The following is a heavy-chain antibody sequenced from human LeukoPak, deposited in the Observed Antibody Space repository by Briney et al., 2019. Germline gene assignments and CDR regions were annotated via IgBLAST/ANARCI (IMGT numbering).Heavy chain of an antibody. V-gene: IGHV3-30*02. D-gene: IGHD6-13*01. Sequence: GGSLRLSCAASGFTFSSYGMHWVRQAPGKGLEWVAFIRYDGSNKYYADSVKGRFTISRDNSKNTLYLQMNSLRAEDTAVYYCAKNTLSSWSSLDYWGQGTLVTVSS. CDR3: AKNTLSSWSSLDY. CDR1: GFTFSSYG. J-gene: IGHJ4*02. CDR2: IRYDGSNK.